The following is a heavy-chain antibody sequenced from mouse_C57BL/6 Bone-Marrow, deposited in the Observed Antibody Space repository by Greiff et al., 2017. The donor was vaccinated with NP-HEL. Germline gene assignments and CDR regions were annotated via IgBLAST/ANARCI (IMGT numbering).Heavy chain of an antibody. Sequence: QVQLQQSGAELVRPGASVTLSCKASGYTFTDYEMHWVKQTPVHGLEWIGAIDPETGGTAYNQKFKGKAILTADKSSSTAYMELRSLTSEDSDVYYCTSYDYDGGYAMDYWGQGTSVTVSS. D-gene: IGHD2-4*01. CDR1: GYTFTDYE. CDR2: IDPETGGT. J-gene: IGHJ4*01. CDR3: TSYDYDGGYAMDY. V-gene: IGHV1-15*01.